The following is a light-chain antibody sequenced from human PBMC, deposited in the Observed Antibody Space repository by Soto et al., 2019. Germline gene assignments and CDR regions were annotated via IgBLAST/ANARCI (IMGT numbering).Light chain of an antibody. CDR1: QSVDNNY. V-gene: IGKV3D-20*02. CDR3: QQRSNWPT. Sequence: EIVLTQSPGTLSLSPGERATLSCRASQSVDNNYLSWYQQRPGQAPRLLIYGSSYRATGIPDRFSGSGSGTDFTLTISSLEPEDFAVYYCQQRSNWPTFGQGTKVEIK. J-gene: IGKJ1*01. CDR2: GSS.